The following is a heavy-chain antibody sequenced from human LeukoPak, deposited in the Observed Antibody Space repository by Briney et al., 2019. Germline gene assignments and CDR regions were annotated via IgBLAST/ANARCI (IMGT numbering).Heavy chain of an antibody. CDR2: INPNSGGT. V-gene: IGHV1-2*02. CDR1: GYTFTGYY. J-gene: IGHJ4*02. Sequence: ASVRVSCKASGYTFTGYYMHWVRQAPGQGLEWMGWINPNSGGTNYAQKLQGRVTMTTDTSTSTAYMELRSLRSDDTAVYYCARVGGGYCSSTSCYTKGTFDYWGQGTLVTVSS. CDR3: ARVGGGYCSSTSCYTKGTFDY. D-gene: IGHD2-2*02.